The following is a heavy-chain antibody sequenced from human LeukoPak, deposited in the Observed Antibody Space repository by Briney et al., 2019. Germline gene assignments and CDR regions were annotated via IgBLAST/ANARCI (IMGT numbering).Heavy chain of an antibody. V-gene: IGHV4-59*12. CDR3: ARDRGSSGSRFDP. CDR1: GGSISSYY. J-gene: IGHJ5*02. Sequence: SETLSLTCTVSGGSISSYYWSWIRQPPGKGLEWVGYIYYSGSTNYNPSLKSRVTISVDTSKNQFSLKLSSVTAADTAVYYCARDRGSSGSRFDPWGQGTLVTVSS. CDR2: IYYSGST. D-gene: IGHD6-19*01.